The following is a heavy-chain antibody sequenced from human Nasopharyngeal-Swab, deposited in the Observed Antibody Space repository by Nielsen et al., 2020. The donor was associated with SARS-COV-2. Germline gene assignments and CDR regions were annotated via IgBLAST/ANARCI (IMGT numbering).Heavy chain of an antibody. V-gene: IGHV2-5*02. D-gene: IGHD5-18*01. J-gene: IGHJ4*02. CDR1: RLSLRASGVG. CDR3: ARRRGGAMAQKPFDY. Sequence: FGATVAKPTQIFTLTCTFSRLSLRASGVGVGWMRRLPGKAVEWLALIYWDDDNRCSPSLKSRLTITKDTSKNQVVLTMTNMDPVDTATYYCARRRGGAMAQKPFDYWGQGTPVTVSS. CDR2: IYWDDDN.